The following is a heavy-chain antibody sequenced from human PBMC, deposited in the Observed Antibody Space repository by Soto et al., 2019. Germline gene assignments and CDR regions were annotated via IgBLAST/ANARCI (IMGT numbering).Heavy chain of an antibody. V-gene: IGHV4-34*01. CDR1: GGSFSGYY. CDR3: ARDKITGLFDY. CDR2: INHSGST. D-gene: IGHD2-8*02. Sequence: PSETLSLTCAVYGGSFSGYYWTWIRQPPGTGLEWIGEINHSGSTNYNPYIKSRVTITVDTSKNQFSLKLTSVTAADTAVYYCARDKITGLFDYWGQGTLVTVSS. J-gene: IGHJ4*01.